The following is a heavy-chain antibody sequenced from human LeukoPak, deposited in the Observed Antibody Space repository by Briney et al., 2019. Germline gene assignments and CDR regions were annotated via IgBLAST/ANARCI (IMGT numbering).Heavy chain of an antibody. CDR2: IYYSGST. D-gene: IGHD6-19*01. CDR1: GGSISSYY. CDR3: AISIAVAGLDYYYGMDV. J-gene: IGHJ6*02. V-gene: IGHV4-59*01. Sequence: KPSETLSLTCTVSGGSISSYYWSWLRQPPGKGLEWIGYIYYSGSTNYNPSLKSRVTISVDTSKNQFSLKLSSVTAADTAVYYCAISIAVAGLDYYYGMDVWGQGTTVTVSS.